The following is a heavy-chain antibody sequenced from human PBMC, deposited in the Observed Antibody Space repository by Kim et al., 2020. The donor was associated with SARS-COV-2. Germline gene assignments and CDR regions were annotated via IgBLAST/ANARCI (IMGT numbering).Heavy chain of an antibody. V-gene: IGHV1-18*01. D-gene: IGHD5-12*01. CDR2: ISAYSGNT. Sequence: ASVKVSCKASGYTFTTYGISWVRQATGQGLEWMGWISAYSGNTNYAQKLQDRITLTKDTSTSTAYMELRSLRSDDTAVYYCARDRDYRFDYWGQGTLVTV. CDR3: ARDRDYRFDY. CDR1: GYTFTTYG. J-gene: IGHJ4*02.